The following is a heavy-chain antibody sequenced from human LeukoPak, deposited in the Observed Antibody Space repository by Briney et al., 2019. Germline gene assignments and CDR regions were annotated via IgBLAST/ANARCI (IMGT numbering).Heavy chain of an antibody. CDR2: ISSSSSTI. D-gene: IGHD6-19*01. CDR3: AKGVIAVAGPDFDY. Sequence: GGSLRLSCAASGFTFSSYSMNWVRQAPGKGLEWVSYISSSSSTIYYADSVKGRFTISRDNSKNTLYLQMNSLRAEDTAVYYCAKGVIAVAGPDFDYWGQGTLVTVSS. J-gene: IGHJ4*02. CDR1: GFTFSSYS. V-gene: IGHV3-48*01.